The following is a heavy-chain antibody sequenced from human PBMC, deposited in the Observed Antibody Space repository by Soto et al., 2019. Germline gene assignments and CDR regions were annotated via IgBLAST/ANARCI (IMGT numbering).Heavy chain of an antibody. V-gene: IGHV3-7*01. Sequence: GGSLRLSCEASGFTFSSHWMSWVRQAPAKGLEWVVNIKDDGGEKLYVDSVKGRFTISRDNAKNSLYLQMNSLRAEDTALYYCVRGTIAAPGKDYWGQGTLVTVSS. CDR3: VRGTIAAPGKDY. CDR1: GFTFSSHW. CDR2: IKDDGGEK. J-gene: IGHJ4*02. D-gene: IGHD6-13*01.